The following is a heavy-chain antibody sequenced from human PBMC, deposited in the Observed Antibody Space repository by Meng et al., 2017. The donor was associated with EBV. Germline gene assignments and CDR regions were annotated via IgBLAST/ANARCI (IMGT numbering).Heavy chain of an antibody. J-gene: IGHJ4*02. CDR3: WGDLNYGSY. D-gene: IGHD3-16*01. CDR2: VETKTSKYAT. Sequence: EGPLGGVGGGLVRPGGSLKLCWGASGFIFRDAAMHWVRQASGKGLGWVGRVETKTSKYATAYAASVKGRFSVSRDDSKNMVFLEMNSLKTEDTARYYCWGDLNYGSYWGQGTLVTVSS. V-gene: IGHV3-73*01. CDR1: GFIFRDAA.